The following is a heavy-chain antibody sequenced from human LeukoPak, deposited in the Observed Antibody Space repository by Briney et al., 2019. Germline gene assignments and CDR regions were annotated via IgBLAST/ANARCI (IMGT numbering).Heavy chain of an antibody. CDR2: IYTSGST. J-gene: IGHJ4*02. D-gene: IGHD6-13*01. V-gene: IGHV4-61*02. CDR3: ARQSSSWYYFDY. CDR1: GGSISSGSYY. Sequence: PSETLSLTCTVSGGSISSGSYYWSWIRQPAGKGLEWIGRIYTSGSTNYNPSLKSRVTISVDTSKNQFPLKLSSVTAADTAVYYCARQSSSWYYFDYWGQGTLVTVSS.